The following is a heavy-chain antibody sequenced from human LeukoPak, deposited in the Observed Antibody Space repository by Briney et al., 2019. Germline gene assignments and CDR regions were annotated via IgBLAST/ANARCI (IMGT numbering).Heavy chain of an antibody. CDR3: AAVLTGSWYVPFDY. V-gene: IGHV3-23*01. Sequence: GGSLRLSCAASGFTFSSYAMSWDRQAPGKGLEWVSAISGSGGSTYYADSVKGRFTISRDNSKNTLYLQMNSLRAEDTAVYYCAAVLTGSWYVPFDYWGQGTLVTVSS. J-gene: IGHJ4*02. D-gene: IGHD6-13*01. CDR2: ISGSGGST. CDR1: GFTFSSYA.